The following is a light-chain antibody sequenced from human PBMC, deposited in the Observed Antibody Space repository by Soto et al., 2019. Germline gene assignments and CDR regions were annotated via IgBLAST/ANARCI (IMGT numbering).Light chain of an antibody. V-gene: IGKV3-15*01. J-gene: IGKJ1*01. CDR1: QDIYYN. CDR2: RAT. CDR3: PQYHNLWA. Sequence: MTQSPATVSVSPGEIATLSCRASQDIYYNVSWHQQRPGQAPRLLIYRATTRAPGVPGRFRGSGSGTEFTLTISSLQPEEFTVYSCPQYHNLWAFGQGTKVDIK.